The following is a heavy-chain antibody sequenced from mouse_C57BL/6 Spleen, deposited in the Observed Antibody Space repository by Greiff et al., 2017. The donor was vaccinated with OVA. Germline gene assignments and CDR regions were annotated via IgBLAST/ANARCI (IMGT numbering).Heavy chain of an antibody. CDR2: INYDGSST. CDR3: ARANYDYAMDY. Sequence: DVKLVESEGGLVQPGSSMKLSCTASGFTFSDYYMAWVRQVPEKGLEWVANINYDGSSTYYLDSLKSRFIISRDNAKNILYLQMSSLKSEDTATYYCARANYDYAMDYWGQGTSVTVSS. V-gene: IGHV5-16*01. D-gene: IGHD1-1*01. J-gene: IGHJ4*01. CDR1: GFTFSDYY.